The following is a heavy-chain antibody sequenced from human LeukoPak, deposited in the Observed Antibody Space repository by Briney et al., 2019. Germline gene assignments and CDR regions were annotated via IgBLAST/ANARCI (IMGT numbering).Heavy chain of an antibody. CDR1: GGSFSGYY. J-gene: IGHJ6*03. CDR2: IYYSGST. D-gene: IGHD2-2*01. CDR3: ARRVVSEEDYYYYYYMDV. V-gene: IGHV4-59*01. Sequence: SETLSLTCAVYGGSFSGYYWNWIRQPPGKGLEWIGYIYYSGSTNYNPSLKSRVTISVDTSKNQFSLKLSSVAAADTAVYYCARRVVSEEDYYYYYYMDVWGKGTTVTVSS.